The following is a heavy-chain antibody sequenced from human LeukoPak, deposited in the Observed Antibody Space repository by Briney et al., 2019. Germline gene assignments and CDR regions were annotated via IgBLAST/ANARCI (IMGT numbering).Heavy chain of an antibody. CDR2: IYSGGST. CDR1: GFTVSSNY. J-gene: IGHJ4*02. V-gene: IGHV3-53*01. Sequence: GGSLRLSCAASGFTVSSNYMSWVRQAPGKGLEWVSVIYSGGSTYYADSVKGRFTISRDNSKNTLYLQMNSLRAEDTAVYYCARSLDCSSTSCSYDYWGQGTLVTVSS. D-gene: IGHD2-2*01. CDR3: ARSLDCSSTSCSYDY.